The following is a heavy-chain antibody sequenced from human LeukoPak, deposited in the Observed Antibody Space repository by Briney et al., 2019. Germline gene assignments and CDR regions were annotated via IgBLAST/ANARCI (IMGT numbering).Heavy chain of an antibody. V-gene: IGHV1-69*13. CDR3: ARGWLAETAVVTPYNH. CDR2: ITPIFGTA. Sequence: ASVKVSCKASGGTFSSHDISRVRQAPGQGLEWMGGITPIFGTAVYAQKFQGRVTITAVESMSTVYMELSSLRSEDTAIYYCARGWLAETAVVTPYNHWGQGTLVTVSS. J-gene: IGHJ4*02. CDR1: GGTFSSHD. D-gene: IGHD4-23*01.